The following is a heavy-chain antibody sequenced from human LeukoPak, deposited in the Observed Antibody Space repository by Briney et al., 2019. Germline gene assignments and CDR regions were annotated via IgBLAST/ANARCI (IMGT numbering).Heavy chain of an antibody. Sequence: ASVKVSCKASGYTFTSYYMHWVRQAPGQGLEWMGIINPSGGSTSYAQKFQGRVTMTRDTSTSTVYMELSSPRSEDTAVCYCARDRDDILTGYSLNYWGQGTLVTVSS. CDR2: INPSGGST. CDR1: GYTFTSYY. J-gene: IGHJ4*02. V-gene: IGHV1-46*01. D-gene: IGHD3-9*01. CDR3: ARDRDDILTGYSLNY.